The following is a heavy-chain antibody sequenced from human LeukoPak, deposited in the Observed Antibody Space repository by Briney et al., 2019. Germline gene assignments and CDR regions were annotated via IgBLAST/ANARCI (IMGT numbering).Heavy chain of an antibody. CDR3: ARDQGEYFDY. Sequence: GGSLRLSCAASGFTFSSYEMNWVRQAPGKGLEWVSYISSSGSTIYYADSVKGRFTISRDNSKNTLYLQMNSLRAEDTAVYYCARDQGEYFDYWGQGTLVTVSS. CDR2: ISSSGSTI. V-gene: IGHV3-48*03. J-gene: IGHJ4*02. CDR1: GFTFSSYE. D-gene: IGHD2-21*01.